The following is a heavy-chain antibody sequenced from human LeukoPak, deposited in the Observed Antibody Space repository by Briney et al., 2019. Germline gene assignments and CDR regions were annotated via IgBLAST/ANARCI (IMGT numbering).Heavy chain of an antibody. CDR3: ARVPLGTQQWLESRRGMDV. V-gene: IGHV3-21*01. D-gene: IGHD6-19*01. CDR2: ISSSSSYI. J-gene: IGHJ6*02. CDR1: GFTFSSYS. Sequence: PGGSLRLSCAASGFTFSSYSMNWVRQAPGKGLEWVSSISSSSSYIYYADSVKGRFTISRDNAKNSLYLQMNSLRAEDTAVYYCARVPLGTQQWLESRRGMDVWGQGTTVTVSS.